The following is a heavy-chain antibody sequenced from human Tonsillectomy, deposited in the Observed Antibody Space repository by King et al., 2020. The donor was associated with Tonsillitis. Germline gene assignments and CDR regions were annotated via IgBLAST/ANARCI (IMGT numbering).Heavy chain of an antibody. J-gene: IGHJ4*02. CDR1: GGSISGSSYY. Sequence: QLQESGPGLVKPSETLSLTCTVSGGSISGSSYYWGWIRQPPGKGPEWIVNVYHTGNTYYNPSLKSRVSMSVDTSKNQFSLKLSSLTAADTAVYYCVIYIAYDFGSGCPAADYWGQGTLVTVSS. D-gene: IGHD3-10*01. CDR3: VIYIAYDFGSGCPAADY. V-gene: IGHV4-39*01. CDR2: VYHTGNT.